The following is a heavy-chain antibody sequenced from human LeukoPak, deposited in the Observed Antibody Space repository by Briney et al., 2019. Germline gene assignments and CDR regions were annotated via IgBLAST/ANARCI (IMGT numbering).Heavy chain of an antibody. D-gene: IGHD5-18*01. Sequence: ASVKVSCKASGGTFSSYAISWVRQAPGQGLEWXXXXXPIFGTXXXXXXFQXXXXXTAXXSTSTAYMELSSLRSEDTAVYYCARVALRGYSYGYKGFDPWGQGTLVTVSS. CDR2: XXPIFGTX. V-gene: IGHV1-69*13. CDR1: GGTFSSYA. J-gene: IGHJ5*02. CDR3: ARVALRGYSYGYKGFDP.